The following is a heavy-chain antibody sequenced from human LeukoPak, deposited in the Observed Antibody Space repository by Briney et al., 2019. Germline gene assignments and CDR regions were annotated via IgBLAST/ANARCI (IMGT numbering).Heavy chain of an antibody. CDR3: AKDMSNWNDVTTPDS. CDR2: ISFDGSNK. D-gene: IGHD1-1*01. Sequence: PGGSLRLSCAVSGFTFSSYGMHWVRQAPGKGLEWVAFISFDGSNKYYPDSVKGRFIISRDNSKSTLYLQMNSLRAEDTAIYYCAKDMSNWNDVTTPDSWGQGTLVTVSS. J-gene: IGHJ4*02. V-gene: IGHV3-30*18. CDR1: GFTFSSYG.